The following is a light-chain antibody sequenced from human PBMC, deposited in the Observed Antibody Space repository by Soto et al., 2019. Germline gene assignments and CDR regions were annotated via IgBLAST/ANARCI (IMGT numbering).Light chain of an antibody. J-gene: IGLJ1*01. CDR2: DVA. Sequence: QSALTKPASVSGSLGQSITISCTRTSSDVGAYNFVSWYQHYPDKAPKVVIYDVANRPSGVSYRFSASKSGNTASLTISGLQAEDEADYYCMSFTSSNTYVFGTGTKVTVL. V-gene: IGLV2-14*03. CDR3: MSFTSSNTYV. CDR1: SSDVGAYNF.